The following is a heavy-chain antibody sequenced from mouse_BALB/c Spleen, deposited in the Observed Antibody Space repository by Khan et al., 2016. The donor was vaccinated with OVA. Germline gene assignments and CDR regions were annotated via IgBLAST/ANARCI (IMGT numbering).Heavy chain of an antibody. V-gene: IGHV5-17*02. Sequence: EVELVESGGGLVQPGGSRKLSCTASGFTFSSYGMYWVRQAPERGLEWVAYISSGSSTLHYADTVKGRFTISRDNPKNTLFLQMTSLQSEDTAMYYCARSSSTMFTTGLSYWGQGTLVTVSA. CDR1: GFTFSSYG. CDR3: ARSSSTMFTTGLSY. CDR2: ISSGSSTL. D-gene: IGHD2-2*01. J-gene: IGHJ3*01.